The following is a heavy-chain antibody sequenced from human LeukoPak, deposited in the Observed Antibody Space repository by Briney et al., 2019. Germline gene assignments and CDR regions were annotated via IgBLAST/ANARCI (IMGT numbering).Heavy chain of an antibody. V-gene: IGHV4-4*07. Sequence: SETLSLTCTVSGDSVSGYYGSWIRQPAGKGLEWIGRIYTSGSTNYNPSLKSRVTMSVDTSKNQFSLKLSSVSAADTAVYYCARDNPYRGYVDYWGQGTLVTVSS. CDR3: ARDNPYRGYVDY. CDR2: IYTSGST. J-gene: IGHJ4*02. CDR1: GDSVSGYY. D-gene: IGHD3-16*02.